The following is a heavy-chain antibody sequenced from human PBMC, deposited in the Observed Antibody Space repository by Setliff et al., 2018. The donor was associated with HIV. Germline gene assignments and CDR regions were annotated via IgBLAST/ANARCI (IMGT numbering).Heavy chain of an antibody. Sequence: ETLSLTCAVYGGSFSDYYWTWIRQSPGKGLEWIGEVNHRGSTNYNPSLKSRVTVSVDTSKNQFSLKLGSVTAADTAVYYCARESPSSSWFYFDFWGQGTLVTVSS. CDR2: VNHRGST. CDR3: ARESPSSSWFYFDF. V-gene: IGHV4-34*01. CDR1: GGSFSDYY. D-gene: IGHD6-13*01. J-gene: IGHJ4*02.